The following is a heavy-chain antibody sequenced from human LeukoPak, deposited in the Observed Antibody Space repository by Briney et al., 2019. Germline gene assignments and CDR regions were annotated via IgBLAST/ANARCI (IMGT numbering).Heavy chain of an antibody. CDR1: GYTFTSYG. CDR2: ISAYNGNT. D-gene: IGHD3-9*01. Sequence: ASVKVSCKASGYTFTSYGISWVRQAPGQGLEWMGWISAYNGNTNYAQKLQGRVTMTTDTSTSTAYMELRSLRSDDTAVYYCARVVVNGYYPYYYGMDVWGQGTTVTVSS. V-gene: IGHV1-18*01. CDR3: ARVVVNGYYPYYYGMDV. J-gene: IGHJ6*02.